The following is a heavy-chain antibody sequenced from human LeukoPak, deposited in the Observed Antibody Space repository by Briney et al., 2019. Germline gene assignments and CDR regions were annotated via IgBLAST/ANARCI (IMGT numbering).Heavy chain of an antibody. Sequence: SEALSLTCTVSGGSISSYYWSWIRQPPGKGLEWIGYIYTSGSTNYNPSLKSRVTISVDTSKNQFSLKLSSVTAADTAVYYCARLRMYRDGYNFDYWGQGTLVTVSS. CDR3: ARLRMYRDGYNFDY. D-gene: IGHD5-24*01. CDR2: IYTSGST. V-gene: IGHV4-4*09. J-gene: IGHJ4*02. CDR1: GGSISSYY.